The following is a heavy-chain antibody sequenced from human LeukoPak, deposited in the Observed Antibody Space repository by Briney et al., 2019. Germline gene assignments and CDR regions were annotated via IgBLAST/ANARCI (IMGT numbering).Heavy chain of an antibody. J-gene: IGHJ4*02. V-gene: IGHV3-7*01. CDR2: IKQDGSEK. D-gene: IGHD2-8*02. Sequence: GGSLRLSCAASGFTFSSYWMSWVRRAPGKGLEWVANIKQDGSEKYYVDSVKGRFTISRDNAKNSLYLQMNSLRAEDTAVYYCARDGWGRPESGGFDSWGQGILVAVSS. CDR1: GFTFSSYW. CDR3: ARDGWGRPESGGFDS.